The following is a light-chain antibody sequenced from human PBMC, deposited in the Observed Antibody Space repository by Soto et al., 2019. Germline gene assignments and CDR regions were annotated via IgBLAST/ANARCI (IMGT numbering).Light chain of an antibody. CDR1: QSISSW. CDR2: KAS. V-gene: IGKV1-5*03. J-gene: IGKJ2*01. Sequence: DIPMSQSPSTLSASVGDRVTITCRASQSISSWLAWYQQKPGKAPKLLIYKASSLESGVPSRFSGSGSGTEFTLTISSLQPDDFATYYCQQYNIYPYTFGQGTKLEI. CDR3: QQYNIYPYT.